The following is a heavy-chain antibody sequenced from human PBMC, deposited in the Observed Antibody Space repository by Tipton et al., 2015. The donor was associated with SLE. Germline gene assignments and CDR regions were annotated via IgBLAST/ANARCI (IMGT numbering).Heavy chain of an antibody. J-gene: IGHJ5*02. V-gene: IGHV5-51*03. Sequence: VQLVQSGPEIRKPGESLQISCQASGYSFTDYRIGWVRQVPGKGLEWVGLVYPGDSDTRYSPSFQGQVTISVDTSNKTAFLQWTRLRASDTAMYYCTRAGRYFGAGAYYPSGDLWGQGTQVTVSS. CDR2: VYPGDSDT. CDR3: TRAGRYFGAGAYYPSGDL. CDR1: GYSFTDYR. D-gene: IGHD4/OR15-4a*01.